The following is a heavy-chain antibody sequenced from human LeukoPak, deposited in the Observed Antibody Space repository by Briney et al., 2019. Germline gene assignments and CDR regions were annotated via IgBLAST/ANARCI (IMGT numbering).Heavy chain of an antibody. J-gene: IGHJ4*02. CDR1: GLPIGDFA. CDR2: ISGDGVST. D-gene: IGHD6-13*01. V-gene: IGHV3-43*02. CDR3: AKGRGDSWFHPINY. Sequence: GGPLRLSCVASGLPIGDFAMHWVRQAPGKGLEWVSLISGDGVSTFYADSVKGRFSISRDNSKNSLSLEMNSLRTEDTAMYYCAKGRGDSWFHPINYWGQGTLVTVSS.